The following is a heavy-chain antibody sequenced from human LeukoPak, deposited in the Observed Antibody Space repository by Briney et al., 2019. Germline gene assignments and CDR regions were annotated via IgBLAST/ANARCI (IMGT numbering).Heavy chain of an antibody. CDR3: ARTVTTSDYYYGMDV. V-gene: IGHV4-59*08. CDR1: GGSISSYY. CDR2: IYYSGST. D-gene: IGHD4-17*01. Sequence: SETLSLTCTVSGGSISSYYWSWIRQPPGKGLEWIGYIYYSGSTNYNPSLKSRVTISVDTSKNQFSLKLSSVTAADTAVYYCARTVTTSDYYYGMDVWGQGTTVTVSS. J-gene: IGHJ6*02.